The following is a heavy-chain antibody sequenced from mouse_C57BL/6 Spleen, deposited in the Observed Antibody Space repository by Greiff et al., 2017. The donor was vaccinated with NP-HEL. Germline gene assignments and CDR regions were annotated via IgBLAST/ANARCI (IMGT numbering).Heavy chain of an antibody. CDR1: GYSFTGYY. J-gene: IGHJ3*01. CDR2: INPSTGGT. Sequence: EVQLQQSGPELVKPGASVKISCKASGYSFTGYYMNWVKQSPEKSLEWIGEINPSTGGTTYNQKFKAKATLTVDKSSSTAYMQLKSLTSEDSAVYYCASAFYDYPWFAYWGQGTLVTVSA. D-gene: IGHD2-4*01. V-gene: IGHV1-42*01. CDR3: ASAFYDYPWFAY.